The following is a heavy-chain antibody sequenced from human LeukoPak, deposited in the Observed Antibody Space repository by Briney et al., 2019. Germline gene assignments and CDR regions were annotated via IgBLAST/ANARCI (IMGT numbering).Heavy chain of an antibody. Sequence: SQTLSLTCTVSGGSISSGGYYWSWIRQHPGKGLEWIGYIYYSGSTNYSPSFKSRVTISIDTSKNQFSLKLSSVTAADTAVYYCAKSFSGTYPGLDHWGQGTLVAVSS. J-gene: IGHJ4*02. CDR3: AKSFSGTYPGLDH. CDR1: GGSISSGGYY. CDR2: IYYSGST. V-gene: IGHV4-31*03. D-gene: IGHD3-10*01.